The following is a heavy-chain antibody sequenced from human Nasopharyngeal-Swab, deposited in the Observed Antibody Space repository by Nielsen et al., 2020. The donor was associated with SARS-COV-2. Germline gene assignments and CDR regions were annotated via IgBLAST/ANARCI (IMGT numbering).Heavy chain of an antibody. CDR2: TSFDGSNK. CDR1: GFTFRIYG. D-gene: IGHD1-26*01. Sequence: GGSLRLSCAISGFTFRIYGMHWVRQAPGKGLEWLAVTSFDGSNKSYADSVKGRFTISKDYAQNTLYLHMNSLRAEDTAVYYCAKGLRVGSAYYFYYYMDVWGKGTTVTVSS. J-gene: IGHJ6*03. V-gene: IGHV3-30*05. CDR3: AKGLRVGSAYYFYYYMDV.